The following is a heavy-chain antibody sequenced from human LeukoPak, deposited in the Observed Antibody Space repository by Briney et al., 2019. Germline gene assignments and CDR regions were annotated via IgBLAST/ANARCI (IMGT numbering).Heavy chain of an antibody. CDR2: ISGSGGST. CDR1: GFTFDDYG. Sequence: GGSLRLSCAASGFTFDDYGMSWVRQAPGKGLEWVSAISGSGGSTYYADSVKGRFTISRDNSKNTLYLQMNSLRAEDTAVYYCAKFTRSSSGGNYYYYMDVWGKGTTVTVSS. J-gene: IGHJ6*03. V-gene: IGHV3-23*01. CDR3: AKFTRSSSGGNYYYYMDV. D-gene: IGHD6-6*01.